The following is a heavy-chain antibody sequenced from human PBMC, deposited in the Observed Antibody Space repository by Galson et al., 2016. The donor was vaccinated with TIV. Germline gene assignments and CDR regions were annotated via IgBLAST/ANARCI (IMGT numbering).Heavy chain of an antibody. CDR1: GDSISSGNYY. Sequence: ETLSLTCTVSGDSISSGNYYWTWIRQPPGKGLECTGYIFSSGSTKYNPSLKSRVAISVDTSRNQFSLKLTSVTAADTAVYYCARDSWGSGYNSGWEGFDLWGQGTMVTVSS. J-gene: IGHJ3*01. D-gene: IGHD6-19*01. CDR2: IFSSGST. V-gene: IGHV4-61*01. CDR3: ARDSWGSGYNSGWEGFDL.